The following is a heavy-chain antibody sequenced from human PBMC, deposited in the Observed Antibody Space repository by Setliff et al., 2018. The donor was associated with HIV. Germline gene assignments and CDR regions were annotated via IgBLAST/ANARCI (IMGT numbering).Heavy chain of an antibody. CDR1: GYSFTAYY. Sequence: ASVKVSCKASGYSFTAYYIHFVRQAPGQGLEWMGWTQTNSGGTKSAQKFQGRVTMTRDTSISTAYMELNSLTSDDTAVYYCARGRHSGTYEAFDIWGPGTMVTVSS. V-gene: IGHV1-2*02. CDR3: ARGRHSGTYEAFDI. CDR2: TQTNSGGT. J-gene: IGHJ3*02. D-gene: IGHD1-26*01.